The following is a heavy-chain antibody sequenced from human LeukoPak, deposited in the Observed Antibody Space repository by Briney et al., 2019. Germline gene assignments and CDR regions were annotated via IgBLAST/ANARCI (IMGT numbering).Heavy chain of an antibody. CDR1: GGSFSGYY. V-gene: IGHV4-34*01. D-gene: IGHD1-26*01. CDR3: ASWGHRYSGSYGSDY. J-gene: IGHJ4*02. CDR2: INHSGST. Sequence: KASETLSLTCAVYGGSFSGYYWSWIRQPPGKGLEWIGEINHSGSTNYNPSLKSRVTISVDTSKNQFSLKLSSVTAADTAVYYCASWGHRYSGSYGSDYWGQGTLVTVSS.